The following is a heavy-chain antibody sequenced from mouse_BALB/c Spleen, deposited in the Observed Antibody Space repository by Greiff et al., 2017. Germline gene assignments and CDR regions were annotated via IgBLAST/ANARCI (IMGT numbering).Heavy chain of an antibody. D-gene: IGHD2-14*01. J-gene: IGHJ2*01. CDR2: INPSNGGT. CDR3: TRYYRYDGWADY. Sequence: VQLQQPGAELVKPGASVKLSCKASGYTFTSYYMYWVKQRPGQGLEWIGGINPSNGGTNFNEKFKSKATLTVDKSSSTAYMQLSSLTSEDSAVYYCTRYYRYDGWADYWGQGTTLTVSS. CDR1: GYTFTSYY. V-gene: IGHV1S81*02.